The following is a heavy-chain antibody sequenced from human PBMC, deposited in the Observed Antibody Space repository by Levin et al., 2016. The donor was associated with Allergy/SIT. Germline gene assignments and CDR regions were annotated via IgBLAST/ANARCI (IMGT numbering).Heavy chain of an antibody. Sequence: SETLSLTCTVSGGSISSYYWSWIRQPPGKGLEWIGYISYSGSTNYNPSLKSRVTISVDTSKNQFSLKLSSVTAADTAVYYCARDYGVTTYSRFDPWGQGTLVTVSS. CDR3: ARDYGVTTYSRFDP. V-gene: IGHV4-59*12. D-gene: IGHD3-10*01. CDR2: ISYSGST. CDR1: GGSISSYY. J-gene: IGHJ5*02.